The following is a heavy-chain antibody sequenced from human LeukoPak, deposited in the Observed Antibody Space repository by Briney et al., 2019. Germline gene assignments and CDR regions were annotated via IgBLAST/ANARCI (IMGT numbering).Heavy chain of an antibody. D-gene: IGHD3-3*01. CDR2: ISYDGSNK. CDR1: GFTFSTYA. CDR3: AREAGSNLEWADGAFDI. Sequence: GGSLRLSCAASGFTFSTYAMHWVRQAPGKGLDWVAVISYDGSNKYYADSVKGRFTISRDNSKKTLYLQMNSLRAEDTAVYYCAREAGSNLEWADGAFDIWGQGTMVTVSS. J-gene: IGHJ3*02. V-gene: IGHV3-30-3*01.